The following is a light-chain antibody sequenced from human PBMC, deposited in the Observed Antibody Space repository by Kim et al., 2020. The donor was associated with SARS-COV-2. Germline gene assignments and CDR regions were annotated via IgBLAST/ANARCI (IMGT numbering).Light chain of an antibody. V-gene: IGLV1-44*01. CDR3: ASWDDSLNGWV. Sequence: QSVLSQPPSASGTPGQRVTISCSGRSSNIGSNTVSWYQQLPGTAPKLLILNNDKRPSGVPDRVSGSKSGTSASLAIGGLQSEDEADFDCASWDDSLNGWVFGGGTQLTVL. CDR1: SSNIGSNT. J-gene: IGLJ3*02. CDR2: NND.